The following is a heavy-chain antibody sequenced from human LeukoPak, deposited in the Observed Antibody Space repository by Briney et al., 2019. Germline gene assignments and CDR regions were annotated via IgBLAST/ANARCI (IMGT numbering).Heavy chain of an antibody. CDR3: ARAGGTIFGVVITASDY. CDR2: IDTNTGAT. V-gene: IGHV1-2*02. Sequence: ASVKVSCKASGYTFTAYYIHWVRQAPGQGLEWMGWIDTNTGATKYAQKFQGRVTMTRDTSISTAYMELSRLRSDDTAVYYCARAGGTIFGVVITASDYWGQGTLVTVSS. J-gene: IGHJ4*02. CDR1: GYTFTAYY. D-gene: IGHD3-3*01.